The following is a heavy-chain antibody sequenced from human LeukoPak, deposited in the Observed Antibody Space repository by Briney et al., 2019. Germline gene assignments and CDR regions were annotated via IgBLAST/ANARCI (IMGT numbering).Heavy chain of an antibody. CDR3: ARDLYGDYGLVY. CDR1: GGTFSIYP. J-gene: IGHJ4*02. V-gene: IGHV1-69*13. Sequence: ASVKVSCKASGGTFSIYPISWVRQAPGQGLEWMGGIIPTFGTANYAQKFQGRVTITADEFTSTVYMELSSLRSEDTAVYYCARDLYGDYGLVYWGQGTLVTVSS. CDR2: IIPTFGTA. D-gene: IGHD4-17*01.